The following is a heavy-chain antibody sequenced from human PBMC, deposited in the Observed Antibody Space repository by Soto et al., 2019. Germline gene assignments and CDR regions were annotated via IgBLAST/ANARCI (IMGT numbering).Heavy chain of an antibody. CDR3: ARAVAGNGDFDS. CDR1: GFTFSSFG. Sequence: QVQLVEPGGGVVQPGRSLRLSCATSGFTFSSFGMHWVRQAPGKGLEWVAVIWYDGSSNYYADSVKGRFTISRDNSKNQMYLQKNSLRVEDTAVYYWARAVAGNGDFDSWGQGTLVTVSS. V-gene: IGHV3-33*01. J-gene: IGHJ4*02. D-gene: IGHD6-19*01. CDR2: IWYDGSSN.